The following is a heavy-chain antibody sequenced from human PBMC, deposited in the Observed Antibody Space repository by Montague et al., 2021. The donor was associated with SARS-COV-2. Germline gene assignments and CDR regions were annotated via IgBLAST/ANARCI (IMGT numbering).Heavy chain of an antibody. CDR3: ARDRRFLEWLPTLGCFDP. D-gene: IGHD3-3*01. V-gene: IGHV3-7*01. Sequence: SLRLSCAASGFTFSSYWMSWVRQAPGKGLEWVANIKQDGSERYYVDSVKGRFTISRDNAKNSLYLQMNSLRAEDTAVYYCARDRRFLEWLPTLGCFDPWGQGTLVTDSS. CDR2: IKQDGSER. CDR1: GFTFSSYW. J-gene: IGHJ5*02.